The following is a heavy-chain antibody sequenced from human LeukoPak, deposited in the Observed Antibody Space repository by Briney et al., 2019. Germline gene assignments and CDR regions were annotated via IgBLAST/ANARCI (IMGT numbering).Heavy chain of an antibody. CDR1: GFTFSNAW. Sequence: PGGSLRLSCAASGFTFSNAWMSWVRQAPGKGLEWVGRIKSKTDGGTTDYAAPVKGRFTISRDDSKNTLYLQMNSLKTEDTAVYYRARSSANWPFDYWGQGTLVTVSS. CDR2: IKSKTDGGTT. CDR3: ARSSANWPFDY. V-gene: IGHV3-15*01. J-gene: IGHJ4*02. D-gene: IGHD1-1*01.